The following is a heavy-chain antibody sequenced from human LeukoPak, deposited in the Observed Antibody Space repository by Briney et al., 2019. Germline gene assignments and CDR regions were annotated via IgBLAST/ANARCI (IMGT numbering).Heavy chain of an antibody. Sequence: ASVKVSCKASGYTFTGYYMHWVRQAPGQGLEWMGWINPNTGGTNYAQKFQGRVTMNRDTSISTAYMELSRLRSDDTAVYYCARVTRYFANWYFDYWGQGTLVTVSS. CDR3: ARVTRYFANWYFDY. CDR2: INPNTGGT. V-gene: IGHV1-2*02. J-gene: IGHJ4*02. D-gene: IGHD3-9*01. CDR1: GYTFTGYY.